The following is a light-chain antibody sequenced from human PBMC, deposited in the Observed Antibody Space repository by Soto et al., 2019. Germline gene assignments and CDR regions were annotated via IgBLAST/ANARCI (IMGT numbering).Light chain of an antibody. CDR3: NSYTGSNTWV. Sequence: QSALTQPASVSGSPGQSITLSCTGTSSDVGGYKYVSWYQQHSGNAPKVLIYEVSNRPSGVSNRFSGSKSGNTASLTISGLQAEDEADYYCNSYTGSNTWVFGGGTKLTVL. J-gene: IGLJ3*02. CDR1: SSDVGGYKY. V-gene: IGLV2-14*01. CDR2: EVS.